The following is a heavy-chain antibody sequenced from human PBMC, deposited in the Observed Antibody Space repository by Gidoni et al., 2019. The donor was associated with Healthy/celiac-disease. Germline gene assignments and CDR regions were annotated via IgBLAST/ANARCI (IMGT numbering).Heavy chain of an antibody. Sequence: QVQLQESGPGLVKPSETLSLTCTVSGGSISSYYWSWSRQPPGKGLEWIGYIYYSGSTNYNPSLKSRVTISVDTSKNQFSLKLSSVTAADTAVYYCARGDYYGSGSSTFDYWGQGTLVTVSS. CDR2: IYYSGST. CDR3: ARGDYYGSGSSTFDY. J-gene: IGHJ4*02. V-gene: IGHV4-59*01. D-gene: IGHD3-10*01. CDR1: GGSISSYY.